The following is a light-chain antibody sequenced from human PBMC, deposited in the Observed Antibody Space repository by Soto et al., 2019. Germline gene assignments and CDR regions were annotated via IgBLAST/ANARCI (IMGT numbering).Light chain of an antibody. V-gene: IGLV2-14*03. CDR3: YSSRSSSPTFYV. Sequence: QSALTQPSSVSGSAGKSITISCAGTSSDIGGSEYVAWYQQHPGKAPKLMIYGVSNRPSGVSNRFSGSKSGNTASLTISGLQAEDEADYFCYSSRSSSPTFYVFGTGTKLTV. J-gene: IGLJ1*01. CDR2: GVS. CDR1: SSDIGGSEY.